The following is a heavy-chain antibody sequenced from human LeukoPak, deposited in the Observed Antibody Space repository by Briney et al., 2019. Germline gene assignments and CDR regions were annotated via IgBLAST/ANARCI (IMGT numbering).Heavy chain of an antibody. D-gene: IGHD2-15*01. V-gene: IGHV3-7*01. J-gene: IGHJ4*02. Sequence: PGGSLRLSCAASGFTFSSYWMSWVRQAPGKGLEWVANIKQDGSEKYYVDSVKGRFTISRDNAKNSLYLQMNSPRAEDTAVYYCARGYCSGGSCYSIDYWGQGTLVTVSS. CDR2: IKQDGSEK. CDR1: GFTFSSYW. CDR3: ARGYCSGGSCYSIDY.